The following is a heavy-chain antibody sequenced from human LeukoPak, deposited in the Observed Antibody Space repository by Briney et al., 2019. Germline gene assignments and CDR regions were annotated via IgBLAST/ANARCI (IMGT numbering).Heavy chain of an antibody. D-gene: IGHD6-19*01. Sequence: GESLKISCQGSGYSFTRYWIGWVRQMPGKGLEWMWIIYPGESDTRYSPSFQGQVTISADKSISTAYLQWSSLKASDTAMYYCARHDSSDWYFDLWGRSTLVTVSS. CDR2: IYPGESDT. J-gene: IGHJ2*01. CDR1: GYSFTRYW. CDR3: ARHDSSDWYFDL. V-gene: IGHV5-51*01.